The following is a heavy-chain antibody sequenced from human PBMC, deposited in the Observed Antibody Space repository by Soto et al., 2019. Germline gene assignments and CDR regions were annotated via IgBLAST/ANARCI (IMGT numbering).Heavy chain of an antibody. CDR1: GFTFSSYA. Sequence: QVQLVESGGGVVQPGRSLRLSCAASGFTFSSYAMHWVRQAPGKGLEWVAVISYDGSNKYYADSVKGRFTISRDNSKNTLYLQMNSLRAEDTAVYYCARVREGLRYFDWLAGDFDYWGQGTLFTVSS. D-gene: IGHD3-9*01. J-gene: IGHJ4*02. CDR2: ISYDGSNK. V-gene: IGHV3-30-3*01. CDR3: ARVREGLRYFDWLAGDFDY.